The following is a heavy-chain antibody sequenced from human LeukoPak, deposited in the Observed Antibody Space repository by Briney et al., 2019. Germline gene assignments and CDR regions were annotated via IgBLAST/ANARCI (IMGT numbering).Heavy chain of an antibody. CDR1: GFTFSSYA. CDR3: ASTLGITMVRGAHDY. CDR2: TSYDGSNK. J-gene: IGHJ4*02. Sequence: PGGSLRLSCAASGFTFSSYAMHWVRQAPGKGLEWVAVTSYDGSNKYYADSVKGRFTISRDNSKNTLYLQMNSLRAEDTAVYYCASTLGITMVRGAHDYWGQGTLVAVSS. V-gene: IGHV3-30-3*01. D-gene: IGHD3-10*01.